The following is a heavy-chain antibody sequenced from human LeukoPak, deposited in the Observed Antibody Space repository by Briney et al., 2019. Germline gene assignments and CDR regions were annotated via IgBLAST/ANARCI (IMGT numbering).Heavy chain of an antibody. Sequence: ASVKVSCKTSGYTFTSYGITWVRQAPGQGLEWMGWVSAYNGHTNYAPKLQGRVTMTTDTSTSTAYMELRSLRSDDTAVYYCARGGYTTPPDYWGQGTLVTVSS. J-gene: IGHJ4*02. D-gene: IGHD2-15*01. CDR3: ARGGYTTPPDY. CDR2: VSAYNGHT. CDR1: GYTFTSYG. V-gene: IGHV1-18*01.